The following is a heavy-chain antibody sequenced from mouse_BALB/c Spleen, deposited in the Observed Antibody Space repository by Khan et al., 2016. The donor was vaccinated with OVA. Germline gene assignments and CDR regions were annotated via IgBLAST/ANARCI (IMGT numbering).Heavy chain of an antibody. Sequence: QVQLKESGHGLVAPSQSLSITCTVSGFSLTSYGVHWVRQPPGKGLEWLVVIWSDGSTNYNSVLKSRLSISKDNSKSQVFLKMNSLQTDDTAIYYCARWFDGYSSLYAMDYWGQGTSVTVSS. J-gene: IGHJ4*01. D-gene: IGHD2-3*01. V-gene: IGHV2-6*02. CDR3: ARWFDGYSSLYAMDY. CDR1: GFSLTSYG. CDR2: IWSDGST.